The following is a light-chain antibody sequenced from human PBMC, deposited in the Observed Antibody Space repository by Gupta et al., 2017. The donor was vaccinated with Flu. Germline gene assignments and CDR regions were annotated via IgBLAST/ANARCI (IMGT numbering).Light chain of an antibody. CDR3: VLYMGSGFWV. CDR1: SGSVSTSYY. V-gene: IGLV8-61*01. J-gene: IGLJ3*02. Sequence: QTVVTQEPSFSVSPGGTVTLTCGLSSGSVSTSYYPSWYQQTPGQAPRTLIYSTNTRSSGVPDRFSGSILGNKAALTITGAQADGESDYYCVLYMGSGFWVFGGGTKLTVL. CDR2: STN.